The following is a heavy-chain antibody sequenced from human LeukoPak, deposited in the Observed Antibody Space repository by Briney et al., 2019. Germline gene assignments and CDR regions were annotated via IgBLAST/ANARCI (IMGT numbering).Heavy chain of an antibody. CDR1: GYTFTGYY. CDR3: AREFRTTTWSYDAFDL. Sequence: GASVKVSCKASGYTFTGYYMHWVRQAPAQGLEWVGWINPTTGATHYAQNFQGRVTLTRDTSNNTSYMELSRLTSDDTAVYYCAREFRTTTWSYDAFDLWGQGTMVTVSS. CDR2: INPTTGAT. V-gene: IGHV1-2*02. D-gene: IGHD1/OR15-1a*01. J-gene: IGHJ3*01.